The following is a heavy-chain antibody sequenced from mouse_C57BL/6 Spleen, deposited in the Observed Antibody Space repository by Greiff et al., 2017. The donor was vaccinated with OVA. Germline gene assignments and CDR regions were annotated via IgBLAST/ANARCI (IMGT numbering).Heavy chain of an antibody. CDR1: GFSFNTYA. Sequence: GGGLVQPKGSLKLSCAASGFSFNTYAMNWVRQAPGKGLEWVARIRSKSNNYATYYADSVKDRFTISRDDSESMLYLQMNNLKTEDTAMYYCVRQGDYGTAYWGQGTLVTVSA. V-gene: IGHV10-1*01. CDR3: VRQGDYGTAY. D-gene: IGHD2-4*01. J-gene: IGHJ3*01. CDR2: IRSKSNNYAT.